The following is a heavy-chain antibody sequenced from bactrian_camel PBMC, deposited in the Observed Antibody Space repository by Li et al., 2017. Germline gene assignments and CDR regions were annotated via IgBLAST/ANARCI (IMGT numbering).Heavy chain of an antibody. CDR3: AAANFKRYYSDNAANPERYNF. CDR2: IYPRLNTT. J-gene: IGHJ4*01. V-gene: IGHV3S64*01. CDR1: RDIDDNYR. Sequence: DVQLVESGGGSVQAGGSLRLTCSASRDIDDNYRIKWFRRAPGQERWGMACIYPRLNTTWYSDSVKGRFTISRDSAENTAYLQMNSLTPEDSGMYYCAAANFKRYYSDNAANPERYNFWGQGTQVTVS. D-gene: IGHD4*01.